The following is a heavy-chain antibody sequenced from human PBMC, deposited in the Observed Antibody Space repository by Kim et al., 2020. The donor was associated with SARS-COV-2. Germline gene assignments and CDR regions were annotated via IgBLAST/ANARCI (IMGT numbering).Heavy chain of an antibody. D-gene: IGHD6-19*01. Sequence: NTGYAQKCQGRVPMTRNTSISTAYMELSSLRSEDTAVYYCARGTVAGDYWGQGTLVTVSS. J-gene: IGHJ4*02. CDR2: NT. CDR3: ARGTVAGDY. V-gene: IGHV1-8*01.